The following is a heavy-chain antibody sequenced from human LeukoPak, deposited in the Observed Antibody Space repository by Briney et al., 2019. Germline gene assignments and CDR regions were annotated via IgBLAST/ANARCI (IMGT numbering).Heavy chain of an antibody. D-gene: IGHD2-15*01. V-gene: IGHV3-21*01. CDR3: TKGGGDSCCE. Sequence: GGSPRLSCEASGFTFSSYTMNWVRQAPGKGLEWVSSISSSSGYIYYADSVKGRFTISRDNAKNSLCLQMNSLRAEDTAVYYCTKGGGDSCCEWGQGTLVTVSS. CDR2: ISSSSGYI. J-gene: IGHJ4*02. CDR1: GFTFSSYT.